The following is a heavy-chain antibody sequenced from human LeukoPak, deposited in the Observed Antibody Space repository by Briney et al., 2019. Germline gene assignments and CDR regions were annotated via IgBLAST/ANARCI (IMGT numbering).Heavy chain of an antibody. V-gene: IGHV1-2*02. D-gene: IGHD4-17*01. J-gene: IGHJ4*02. Sequence: ASVEVSCKASGYSFTGHYMHWVRQAPGQGLEWMGWINPSSGTNYAQKFQGRVTMTRDTSITTAYMELSWLRSDDTAVYYCARGKMNGDDFDYWGQGTLVTVSS. CDR1: GYSFTGHY. CDR3: ARGKMNGDDFDY. CDR2: INPSSGT.